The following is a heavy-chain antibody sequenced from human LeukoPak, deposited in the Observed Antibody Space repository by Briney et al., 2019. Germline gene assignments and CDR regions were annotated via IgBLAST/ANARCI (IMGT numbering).Heavy chain of an antibody. J-gene: IGHJ4*02. CDR1: GGSVSNDNHC. CDR2: VNYSGST. Sequence: SETLSLTCTVSGGSVSNDNHCWSWIRQPPGKGLEWIGYVNYSGSTKYNPSLKSRVSISADTSRSQVSLKLSPVTAADTAVYYCARDRGGFTYGEYYFDYWGQGSLVTVSS. CDR3: ARDRGGFTYGEYYFDY. V-gene: IGHV4-61*01. D-gene: IGHD2-15*01.